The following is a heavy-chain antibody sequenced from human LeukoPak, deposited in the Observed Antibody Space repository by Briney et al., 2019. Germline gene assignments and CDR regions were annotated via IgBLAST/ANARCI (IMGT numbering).Heavy chain of an antibody. CDR2: MNPNSGNT. V-gene: IGHV1-8*01. D-gene: IGHD2-2*01. Sequence: ASVNVSCKASGYTFTSYDINWVRQATGQGLEWMGWMNPNSGNTGYAQKFQGRVTMTRNTSISTAYMELSSLRSEDTAVYYCARGSLRYCSSTSCYRYWGQGTLVTVSS. CDR1: GYTFTSYD. J-gene: IGHJ4*02. CDR3: ARGSLRYCSSTSCYRY.